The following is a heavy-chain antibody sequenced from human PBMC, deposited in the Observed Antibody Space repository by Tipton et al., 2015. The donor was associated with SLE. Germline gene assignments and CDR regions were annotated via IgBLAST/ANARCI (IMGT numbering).Heavy chain of an antibody. CDR3: GVVVAAQVDY. CDR2: IKEDGSEK. CDR1: GFTFSFYW. V-gene: IGHV3-7*03. D-gene: IGHD2-15*01. Sequence: SLRLSCAASGFTFSFYWMCWVRQAPGKGLEWVANIKEDGSEKYYVDSVKGRFTISRDNTKNSLYLQLNSLRPEDTALYYCGVVVAAQVDYWGQGTLVTVSS. J-gene: IGHJ4*02.